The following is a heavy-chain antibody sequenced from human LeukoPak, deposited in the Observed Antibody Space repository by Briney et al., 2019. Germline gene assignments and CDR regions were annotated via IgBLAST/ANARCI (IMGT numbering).Heavy chain of an antibody. CDR1: GGSFSGYY. D-gene: IGHD5-12*01. J-gene: IGHJ6*02. CDR3: ARGSKGYSGYDLYYYYGMDV. Sequence: TSETLSLTCAVYGGSFSGYYWSWIRQPPGKGLEWIGEINHSGSTNYNPSLKSRVTISVDTSKNQFSLKLSSVTAADTAVYYCARGSKGYSGYDLYYYYGMDVWGQGTTVTVSS. CDR2: INHSGST. V-gene: IGHV4-34*01.